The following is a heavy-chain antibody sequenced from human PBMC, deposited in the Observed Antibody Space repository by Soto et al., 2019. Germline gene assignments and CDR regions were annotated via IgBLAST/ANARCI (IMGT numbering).Heavy chain of an antibody. CDR1: GFTFSSYE. D-gene: IGHD3-3*01. V-gene: IGHV3-48*03. J-gene: IGHJ6*02. CDR2: ISSSGSTI. CDR3: ARNYDFWSGYISHYDYGMDV. Sequence: QPGGSLRLSCAASGFTFSSYEMNWVRQAPGKGLEWVSYISSSGSTIYYADSVKGRFTISRDNAKNSLYLQMNSLRAEDTAVYYCARNYDFWSGYISHYDYGMDVWGQGTTVTVSS.